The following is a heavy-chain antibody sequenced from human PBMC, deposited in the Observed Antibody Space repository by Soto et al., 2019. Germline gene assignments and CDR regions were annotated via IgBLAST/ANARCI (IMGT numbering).Heavy chain of an antibody. D-gene: IGHD2-15*01. CDR3: ARERLYSSRGFDP. Sequence: QVQLVQSGAEVKKPGASVKVSCKASGYTFTGYYMHWVRQAPGQGLEWMGWINPNNGGTNCAQKFQGWVTITRDTSISTAYMELSRLRFDDTAVYYCARERLYSSRGFDPWGQGTLVTVSS. CDR2: INPNNGGT. V-gene: IGHV1-2*04. CDR1: GYTFTGYY. J-gene: IGHJ5*02.